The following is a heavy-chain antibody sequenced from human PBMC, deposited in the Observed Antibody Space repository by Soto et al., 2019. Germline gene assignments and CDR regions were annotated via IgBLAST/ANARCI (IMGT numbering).Heavy chain of an antibody. CDR1: GFTFSNYW. D-gene: IGHD3-10*01. J-gene: IGHJ4*02. V-gene: IGHV3-7*04. CDR2: IKQDGTEK. Sequence: GGSLRLSCEASGFTFSNYWMSWVRQAPGKGLEWVANIKQDGTEKKYGDSVMGRFTISRDNAMNSLYLQMNSLRVEDTAVYYCARAGSGSYSLWGQGTLVTVSS. CDR3: ARAGSGSYSL.